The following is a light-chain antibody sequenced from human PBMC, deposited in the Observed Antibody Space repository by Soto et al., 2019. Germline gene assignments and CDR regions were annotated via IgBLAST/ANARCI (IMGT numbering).Light chain of an antibody. Sequence: DIQMTQSPSTLSASVGDRVTITCRASQSISSWLAWYQQKPGQAPKLLSYKASTLHSGVPSRFSGSGSGTEFTLAISSLQPDASATYYCQQYNDNWTFGQGTKVEIK. CDR3: QQYNDNWT. CDR2: KAS. J-gene: IGKJ1*01. V-gene: IGKV1-5*03. CDR1: QSISSW.